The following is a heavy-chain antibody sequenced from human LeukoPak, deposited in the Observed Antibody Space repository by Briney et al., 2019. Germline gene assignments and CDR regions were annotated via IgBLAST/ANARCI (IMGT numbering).Heavy chain of an antibody. CDR1: GGTFSSYA. D-gene: IGHD2-15*01. CDR2: IIPIFGTA. Sequence: SVKVSCKASGGTFSSYAISWVRQAPGQGLEWMGGIIPIFGTANYAQKFQGRVTITADESTSTAYMELSSLRSEDTAVYYCARDGVCSGGSCYSGTDAFDIWGQGTMVTVSS. V-gene: IGHV1-69*13. J-gene: IGHJ3*02. CDR3: ARDGVCSGGSCYSGTDAFDI.